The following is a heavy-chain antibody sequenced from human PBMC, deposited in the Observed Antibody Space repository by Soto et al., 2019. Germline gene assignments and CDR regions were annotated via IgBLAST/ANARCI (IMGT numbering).Heavy chain of an antibody. Sequence: QVQLVESGGGVVQPGRSLRLSCAASGFTFSSYGMHWVRQAPGKGLEWVAVISYDGSNKYYADSVKGRFTISRDNSKNXLYLQMNSLRAEDTAVYYCAKGVDGAVAGQWYFDLWGRGTLVTVSS. J-gene: IGHJ2*01. CDR2: ISYDGSNK. CDR3: AKGVDGAVAGQWYFDL. D-gene: IGHD6-19*01. V-gene: IGHV3-30*18. CDR1: GFTFSSYG.